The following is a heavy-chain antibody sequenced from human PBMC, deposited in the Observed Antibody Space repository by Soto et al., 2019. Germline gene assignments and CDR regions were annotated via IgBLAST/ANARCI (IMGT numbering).Heavy chain of an antibody. Sequence: GGSLRLSCAASGFTFSSYAMSWVRQAPGKGLEWVSAISGSGGSTYYADSVKGRFTISRDNSKNTLYLQMNSLRAEGTALYYCAIDGITGPHHPVVTVGITGTSAFDIWGQGTMVTFSS. D-gene: IGHD1-7*01. CDR1: GFTFSSYA. J-gene: IGHJ3*02. CDR2: ISGSGGST. CDR3: AIDGITGPHHPVVTVGITGTSAFDI. V-gene: IGHV3-23*01.